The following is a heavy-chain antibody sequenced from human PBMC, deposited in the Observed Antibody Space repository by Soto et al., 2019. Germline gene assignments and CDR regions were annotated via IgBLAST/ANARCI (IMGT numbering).Heavy chain of an antibody. D-gene: IGHD3-16*01. Sequence: SETLSLTCSVSGGSTNSRSDYWGWIRQPPGKGLEWIGSVYYSGSTHDNPSLQSRVTISVDTSRNQFSLNLISVTAADTAVYFCARQPRGPGYGERGLYFDHWGQGTLVTVSS. CDR3: ARQPRGPGYGERGLYFDH. CDR2: VYYSGST. V-gene: IGHV4-39*01. CDR1: GGSTNSRSDY. J-gene: IGHJ4*02.